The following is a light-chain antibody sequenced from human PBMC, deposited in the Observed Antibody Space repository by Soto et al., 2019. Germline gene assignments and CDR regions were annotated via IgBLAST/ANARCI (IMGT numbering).Light chain of an antibody. CDR2: EDS. V-gene: IGLV3-27*01. J-gene: IGLJ2*01. CDR1: VLAKKY. CDR3: YSAADNNVV. Sequence: SYELTQPSSVSVSPGQTARITCSGDVLAKKYARWFQQKPGQSPVLVIYEDSERPSGIPERFSGSSSGTTVTLTISGAQVEDEADYYCYSAADNNVVFGGGTKLTFL.